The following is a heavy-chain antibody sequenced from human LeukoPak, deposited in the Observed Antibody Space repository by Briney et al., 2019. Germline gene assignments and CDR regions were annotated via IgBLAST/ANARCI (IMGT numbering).Heavy chain of an antibody. J-gene: IGHJ4*02. V-gene: IGHV1-46*01. D-gene: IGHD3-10*01. CDR2: INPTGGSA. Sequence: GASVKVSCKASGYTFTSFYMHWVRQAPGQGLEWLGIINPTGGSASSAQKFQGRVTLTRDTSTSTVCMEPSSLRSEDTAVYYCARDYHGSGSLTTFDSWGQGTLVTVSS. CDR3: ARDYHGSGSLTTFDS. CDR1: GYTFTSFY.